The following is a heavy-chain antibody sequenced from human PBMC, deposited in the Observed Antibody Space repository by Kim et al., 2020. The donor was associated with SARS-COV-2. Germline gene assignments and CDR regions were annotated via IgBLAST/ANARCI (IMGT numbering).Heavy chain of an antibody. D-gene: IGHD6-13*01. V-gene: IGHV1-2*02. J-gene: IGHJ5*02. Sequence: ASVKVSCKASGYTFTGYYMHWVRQAPGQGLEWMGWINPNSGGTNYAQKFQGRVTMTRDTSISTAYMELSRLRSDDTAVYYCARDDLKQQLVRWNYVPRFDPWGQGTLVTVSS. CDR2: INPNSGGT. CDR1: GYTFTGYY. CDR3: ARDDLKQQLVRWNYVPRFDP.